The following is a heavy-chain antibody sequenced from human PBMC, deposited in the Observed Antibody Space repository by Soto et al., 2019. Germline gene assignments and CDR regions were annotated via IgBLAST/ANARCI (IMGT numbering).Heavy chain of an antibody. CDR3: ARVVRTNWFDP. CDR2: INHSGST. J-gene: IGHJ5*02. Sequence: PSETLCFTCAFYDGSFSVYYWSWIRQPPGKGLEWIGEINHSGSTNYNPSLKSRVTISVDTSKNQFSLKLSSVTAADTAVYYCARVVRTNWFDPWGQGTMVTVSS. CDR1: DGSFSVYY. D-gene: IGHD1-1*01. V-gene: IGHV4-34*01.